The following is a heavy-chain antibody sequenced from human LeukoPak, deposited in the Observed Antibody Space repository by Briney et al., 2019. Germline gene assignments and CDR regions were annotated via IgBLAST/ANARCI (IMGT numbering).Heavy chain of an antibody. Sequence: SETLSLTCTVSGGSISSYYWSWIRQPPGKGLEWIWYIYYSGSTNYNPSLKSRVTISVDTSKNQFSLKLSSVTAADTAVYYCAVGAYSSGWYYFGAFDIWGQGTMVTVSS. CDR2: IYYSGST. CDR1: GGSISSYY. V-gene: IGHV4-59*01. J-gene: IGHJ3*02. CDR3: AVGAYSSGWYYFGAFDI. D-gene: IGHD6-19*01.